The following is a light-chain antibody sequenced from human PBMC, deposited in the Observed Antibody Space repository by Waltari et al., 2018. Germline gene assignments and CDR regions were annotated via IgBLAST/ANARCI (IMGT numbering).Light chain of an antibody. CDR1: SSNVGSNY. Sequence: QSVLSQPPSASGTPGQRVTISCSGTSSNVGSNYVYWYQHLPGTVPKLLIYRNDQRPSVVSDRFSGSKSGTSASLTITELQAEDEADYYCSSDAGNDLVIFGGGTKLTVL. J-gene: IGLJ2*01. V-gene: IGLV1-47*01. CDR3: SSDAGNDLVI. CDR2: RND.